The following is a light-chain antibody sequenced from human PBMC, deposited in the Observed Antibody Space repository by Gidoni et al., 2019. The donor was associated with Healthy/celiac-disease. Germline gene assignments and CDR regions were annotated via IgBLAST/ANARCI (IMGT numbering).Light chain of an antibody. CDR2: KAS. CDR3: QQYNSYPYT. CDR1: QSISSW. V-gene: IGKV1-5*03. Sequence: SASVGDRVTITCRASQSISSWLAWYQQKPGKAPKLLIYKASSLESGVPSRFSGSGSGTEFTLTIRSLQPDDFATYYCQQYNSYPYTFGQGTKLEIK. J-gene: IGKJ2*01.